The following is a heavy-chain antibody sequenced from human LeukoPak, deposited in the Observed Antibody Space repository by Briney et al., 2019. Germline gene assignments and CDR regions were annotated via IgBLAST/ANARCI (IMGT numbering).Heavy chain of an antibody. J-gene: IGHJ4*02. Sequence: GGSLRLSCAASGFTFSSYAMHWVRQAPGKGLEYVSAISSNGGSTYYANSVKGRFTISRDNSKNTLYLQMGSLRAEDMAVYYCANLMSGSGSHRFNFDYWGQGTLVTVSS. D-gene: IGHD3-10*01. CDR3: ANLMSGSGSHRFNFDY. CDR2: ISSNGGST. CDR1: GFTFSSYA. V-gene: IGHV3-64*01.